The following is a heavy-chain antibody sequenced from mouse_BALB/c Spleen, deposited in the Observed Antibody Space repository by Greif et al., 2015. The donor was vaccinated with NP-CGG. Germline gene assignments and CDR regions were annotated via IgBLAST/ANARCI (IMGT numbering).Heavy chain of an antibody. CDR1: GYTFSSYW. CDR3: ARAGWKKAMDY. J-gene: IGHJ4*01. Sequence: QVQLQQSGAELMKPGASAKISCKATGYTFSSYWIEWVKQRPGHGLEWIGEILPGSGSTNYNEKFKGKATFTADTSSNTAYMQLSSLTSEDSAVYYCARAGWKKAMDYWGQGTSVTVSS. V-gene: IGHV1-9*01. CDR2: ILPGSGST.